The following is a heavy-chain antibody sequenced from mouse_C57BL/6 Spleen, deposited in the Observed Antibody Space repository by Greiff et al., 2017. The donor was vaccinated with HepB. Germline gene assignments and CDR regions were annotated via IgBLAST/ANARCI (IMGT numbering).Heavy chain of an antibody. J-gene: IGHJ2*01. V-gene: IGHV5-9-1*02. D-gene: IGHD4-1*01. CDR1: GFTFSSYA. Sequence: EVMLVESGEGLVKPGGSLKLSCAASGFTFSSYAMSWVRRTPEKRLEWVAYISSGGDYIYYADTVKGRFTISRDNARNTLYLQMSSLKSEDTAMYYCTRGTGTSLYYFDYWGQGTTLTVSS. CDR3: TRGTGTSLYYFDY. CDR2: ISSGGDYI.